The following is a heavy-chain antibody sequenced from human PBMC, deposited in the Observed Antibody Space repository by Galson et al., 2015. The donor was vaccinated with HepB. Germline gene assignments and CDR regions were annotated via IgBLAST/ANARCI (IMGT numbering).Heavy chain of an antibody. J-gene: IGHJ4*02. V-gene: IGHV3-64D*06. CDR3: VKDGTATMTHLDY. CDR2: ITKNGDNT. D-gene: IGHD5-12*01. Sequence: SLRLSCAASGFSFSDYGMHWVRQAPGKGLEYVSTITKNGDNTYYADSLKGRFTIPRDNSKNTLYLQMSGLRVEDTALYYCVKDGTATMTHLDYWGQGTLVTVSS. CDR1: GFSFSDYG.